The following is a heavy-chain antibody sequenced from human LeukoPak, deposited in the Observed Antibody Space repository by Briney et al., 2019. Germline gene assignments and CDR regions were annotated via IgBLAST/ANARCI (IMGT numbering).Heavy chain of an antibody. D-gene: IGHD1-20*01. CDR1: VDSLSHNSDA. CDR2: KCYRSKWYN. Sequence: SQTLSLTRAISVDSLSHNSDAGKWIPQSTARAVEGLRKKCYRSKWYNDYAVSVKSRITITPDTSKNQFSLQLNSVTPEDTAVYYCASEARYIWNYFDYWGQGTLVTVSS. CDR3: ASEARYIWNYFDY. V-gene: IGHV6-1*01. J-gene: IGHJ4*02.